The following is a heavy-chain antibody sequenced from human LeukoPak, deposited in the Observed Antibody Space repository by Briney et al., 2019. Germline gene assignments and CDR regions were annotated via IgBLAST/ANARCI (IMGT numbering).Heavy chain of an antibody. CDR2: IYAGSNT. CDR3: GRDTSGYELHRGLNS. CDR1: GFSVSSNY. Sequence: GGSLRLSCVAPGFSVSSNYMSWVRQAPGKGLEWVSLIYAGSNTYYADSVKGRFTISRDNSTTTLFLQMDRLRVEDTAVYYCGRDTSGYELHRGLNSWGQGTLVTVSS. V-gene: IGHV3-66*01. D-gene: IGHD3-3*01. J-gene: IGHJ5*02.